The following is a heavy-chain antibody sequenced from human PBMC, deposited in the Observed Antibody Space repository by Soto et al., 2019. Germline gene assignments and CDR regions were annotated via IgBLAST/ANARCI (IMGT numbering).Heavy chain of an antibody. CDR2: IYYSGST. J-gene: IGHJ4*02. CDR3: ARAQGYCSASTCSYYFDY. V-gene: IGHV4-31*03. D-gene: IGHD2-2*01. Sequence: QVQLQESGPGLVKPSQTLSLTCTVSGGSIRSGDYYWSWIRQHPGKGLEWIGSIYYSGSTFDNPSLKSRLTTSVDTSKNQFSLKLSSVTAADTAVYYCARAQGYCSASTCSYYFDYWGLGTLVTVSS. CDR1: GGSIRSGDYY.